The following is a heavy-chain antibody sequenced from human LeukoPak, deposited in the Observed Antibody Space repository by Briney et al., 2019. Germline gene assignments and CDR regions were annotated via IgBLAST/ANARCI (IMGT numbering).Heavy chain of an antibody. CDR1: GYTFTTYA. J-gene: IGHJ3*02. CDR2: INAGNGNT. CDR3: ARSDYRELDAFDI. D-gene: IGHD4-11*01. Sequence: GASVKVSCKASGYTFTTYAMHWVRQAPGQRLEWKGWINAGNGNTKYSQKFQGRVTITRDTSASTAYMELSSLRSEDTAVYYCARSDYRELDAFDIWGQGTMVTVSS. V-gene: IGHV1-3*01.